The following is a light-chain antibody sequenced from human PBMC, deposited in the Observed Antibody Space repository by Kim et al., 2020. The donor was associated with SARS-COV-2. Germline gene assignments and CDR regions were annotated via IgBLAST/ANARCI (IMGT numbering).Light chain of an antibody. Sequence: GQSITISCTGTSRDVGGYNYVSCYQQHPGKAPKLMIYDVSKRPSGVSDRFSGSKSGNTASLTISGLQAEDEADYYCCSYTTSMTSVFGGGTKLTVL. J-gene: IGLJ2*01. CDR2: DVS. V-gene: IGLV2-14*04. CDR3: CSYTTSMTSV. CDR1: SRDVGGYNY.